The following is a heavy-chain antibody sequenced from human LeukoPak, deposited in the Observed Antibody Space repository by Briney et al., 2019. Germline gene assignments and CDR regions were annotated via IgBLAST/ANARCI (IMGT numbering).Heavy chain of an antibody. Sequence: GGSLRLSCAASGFTFSSYSMNWVRQAPGKGLEWVSPISSSSSYIYYADSVKGRFTISRDNAKNSLYLQMNSLRAEDTAAYYCARGLCGGDCYSDWGQGTLVTVSS. D-gene: IGHD2-21*02. V-gene: IGHV3-21*01. CDR3: ARGLCGGDCYSD. CDR1: GFTFSSYS. J-gene: IGHJ4*02. CDR2: ISSSSSYI.